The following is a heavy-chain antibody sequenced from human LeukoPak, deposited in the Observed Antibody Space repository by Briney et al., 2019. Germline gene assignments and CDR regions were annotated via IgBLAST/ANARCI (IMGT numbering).Heavy chain of an antibody. J-gene: IGHJ4*02. D-gene: IGHD4-23*01. CDR2: IASDGSST. CDR3: ARGRPHGNDY. V-gene: IGHV3-74*01. CDR1: GFTFSSYW. Sequence: GGSLRLSCAASGFTFSSYWMNWVRQAPGKGLVWVSRIASDGSSTTYADSVKGRFSLSRDNAKNTLYLQMNSLRVEDTAVYYCARGRPHGNDYWGQGTLVTVSS.